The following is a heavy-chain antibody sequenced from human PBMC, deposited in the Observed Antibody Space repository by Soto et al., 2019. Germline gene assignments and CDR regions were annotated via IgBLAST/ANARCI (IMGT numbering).Heavy chain of an antibody. V-gene: IGHV3-30-3*01. CDR3: ARDAQVLRFLEWSMDV. Sequence: GGSLRLSCAASGFTFSSYAMHWVRQAPDKGLEWVAVISYDGSNKYYADSVKGRFTISRDNSKNTLYLQMNSLRAEDTAVYYCARDAQVLRFLEWSMDVWGQGTTVTVSS. D-gene: IGHD3-3*01. CDR1: GFTFSSYA. CDR2: ISYDGSNK. J-gene: IGHJ6*02.